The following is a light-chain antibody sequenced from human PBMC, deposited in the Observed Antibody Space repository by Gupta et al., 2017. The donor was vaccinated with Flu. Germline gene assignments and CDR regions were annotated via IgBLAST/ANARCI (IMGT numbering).Light chain of an antibody. CDR2: GEL. CDR3: QQYSNVPLT. CDR1: QDINIF. V-gene: IGKV1-33*01. Sequence: DIQMTQSPSSLSASVGDRVTITCQASQDINIFLNWYQQKPGKAPKLLINGELNLETGVPSRFRAGGSGTDFTFTISSLQPEDVATYYCQQYSNVPLTFGGGTKVEIK. J-gene: IGKJ4*01.